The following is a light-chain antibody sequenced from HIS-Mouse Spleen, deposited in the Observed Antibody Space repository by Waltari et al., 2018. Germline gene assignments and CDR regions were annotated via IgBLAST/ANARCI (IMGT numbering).Light chain of an antibody. CDR1: VLAKKNY. V-gene: IGLV3-27*01. CDR3: YSAADNNLGV. Sequence: SYELTQPSSVSVSPGQTARITCSGEVLAKKNYARWFQQKPGQAPVLVIYKDSERPSGIPERFSGSSSGTTVTLTISGAQVEDEADYYCYSAADNNLGVFGGGTKLTVL. CDR2: KDS. J-gene: IGLJ3*02.